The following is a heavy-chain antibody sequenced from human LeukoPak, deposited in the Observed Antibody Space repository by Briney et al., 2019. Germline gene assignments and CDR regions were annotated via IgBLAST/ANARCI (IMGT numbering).Heavy chain of an antibody. V-gene: IGHV5-51*01. CDR3: ARGGPVETDAFDI. D-gene: IGHD3-16*01. J-gene: IGHJ3*02. CDR1: GYSFTRDW. Sequence: GESLKISCKGSGYSFTRDWIGWVRQMPGKGLEWMGIIYPGDSDTRYSPSFEGQVTILADKSISTAHLQWSSLKASDTAMYYCARGGPVETDAFDIWGQGTMVTVSS. CDR2: IYPGDSDT.